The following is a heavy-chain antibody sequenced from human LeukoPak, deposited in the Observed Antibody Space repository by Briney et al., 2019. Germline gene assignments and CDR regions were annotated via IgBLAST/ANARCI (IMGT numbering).Heavy chain of an antibody. D-gene: IGHD6-6*01. Sequence: SETLSLTCTVSGGSISSGGYYWSWIRQHPGKGLEWIGYIYHSGSTYYNPSLKSRVTISVDRSKNQVSLNLTSVTAADTAVYYCARDRGSSRSQALWGQGTLVTVSS. V-gene: IGHV4-31*03. CDR3: ARDRGSSRSQAL. J-gene: IGHJ4*02. CDR1: GGSISSGGYY. CDR2: IYHSGST.